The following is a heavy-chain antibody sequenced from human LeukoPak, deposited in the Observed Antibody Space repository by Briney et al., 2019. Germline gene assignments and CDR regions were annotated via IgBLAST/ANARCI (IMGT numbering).Heavy chain of an antibody. J-gene: IGHJ4*02. Sequence: SETLSLTCTVSGGSISSYYWSWIRQPPGKGLEWIGYIYYSESTNYNPSLKSRVTISVDTSKNQFSLKLSSVTAADTAVYYCARLHRGIAVAGTIDYWGQGTLVTVSS. D-gene: IGHD6-19*01. CDR3: ARLHRGIAVAGTIDY. CDR2: IYYSEST. V-gene: IGHV4-59*01. CDR1: GGSISSYY.